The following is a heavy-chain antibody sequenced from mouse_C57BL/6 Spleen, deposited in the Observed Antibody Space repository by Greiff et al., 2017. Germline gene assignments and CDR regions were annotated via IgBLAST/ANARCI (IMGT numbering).Heavy chain of an antibody. Sequence: EVQLQQSGPELVKPGASVKIPCKASGYTFTDYNMDWVKQSHGKSLEWIGDINPNNGGTIYNQKFKGKATLTVDKSSSTAYMELRSLTSEDTAVYYCARGDYDYHYYAMDYWGQGTSVTVSS. J-gene: IGHJ4*01. CDR1: GYTFTDYN. CDR3: ARGDYDYHYYAMDY. V-gene: IGHV1-18*01. CDR2: INPNNGGT. D-gene: IGHD2-4*01.